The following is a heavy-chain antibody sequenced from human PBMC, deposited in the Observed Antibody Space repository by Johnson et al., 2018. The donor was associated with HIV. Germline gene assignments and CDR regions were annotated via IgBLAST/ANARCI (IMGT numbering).Heavy chain of an antibody. CDR2: INWNGGST. CDR1: GFTFDDYG. Sequence: VQLVESGGGVVRPGGSLRLSCAASGFTFDDYGMSWVRQAPGKGLEWVSGINWNGGSTGYADSVKGRFTISRDNAENSLYLQMNSLRAEDTALYYCARVGEYCSSTSCSGAFDIWGQGTMVTGSS. D-gene: IGHD2-2*01. V-gene: IGHV3-20*04. CDR3: ARVGEYCSSTSCSGAFDI. J-gene: IGHJ3*02.